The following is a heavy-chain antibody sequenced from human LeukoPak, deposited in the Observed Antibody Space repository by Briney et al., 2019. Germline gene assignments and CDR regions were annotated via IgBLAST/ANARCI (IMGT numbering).Heavy chain of an antibody. CDR1: GYTLRDDY. J-gene: IGHJ6*01. V-gene: IGHV1-2*02. D-gene: IGHD2-15*01. Sequence: GASVKVSCKASGYTLRDDYIYWVRQAPGQGLEWLGWLNPHSGGTNYAQKYQSRVTLTSDTSISTAYMELRLLTSDDTAIYYCARGLRIINGLDVWGQGTTVIVSS. CDR3: ARGLRIINGLDV. CDR2: LNPHSGGT.